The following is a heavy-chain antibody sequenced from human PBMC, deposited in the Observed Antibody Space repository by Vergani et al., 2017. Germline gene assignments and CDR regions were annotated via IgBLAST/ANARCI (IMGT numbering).Heavy chain of an antibody. CDR1: GGSISSSSYY. Sequence: QVKLQESGPGLLKPSQTLSLTCTVSGGSISSSSYYWGWIRQPPGKGLEWIGSIYYSGSTYYNPSLKSRVTISVDTSKNQFSLKLSSVTAADTAVYYCARRLGELYYWGQGTLVTVSS. J-gene: IGHJ4*02. V-gene: IGHV4-39*01. D-gene: IGHD3-16*01. CDR2: IYYSGST. CDR3: ARRLGELYY.